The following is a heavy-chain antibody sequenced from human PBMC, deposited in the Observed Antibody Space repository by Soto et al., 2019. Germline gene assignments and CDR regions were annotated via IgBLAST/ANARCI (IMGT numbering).Heavy chain of an antibody. CDR3: ARQVYHSSGRYYFDY. Sequence: PSETLSLTCTVSAGSITSDEYYWNWIRYRPGKGLEWIGFIHHTGSTFYNPSLESRLTISVDTSKNQFSLKLNSVTAADTAVYYCARQVYHSSGRYYFDYWGQGTLVTVSS. J-gene: IGHJ4*02. CDR1: AGSITSDEYY. CDR2: IHHTGST. V-gene: IGHV4-39*01. D-gene: IGHD3-22*01.